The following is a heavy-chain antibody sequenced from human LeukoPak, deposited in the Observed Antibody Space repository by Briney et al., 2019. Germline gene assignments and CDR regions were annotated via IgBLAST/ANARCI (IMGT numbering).Heavy chain of an antibody. V-gene: IGHV1-2*02. Sequence: ASVKVSCKASGGTFSSYAISWVRQAPGQGLEWMGWINPNSGGTNYAQKFQGRVTMTRDTSISTAYMELSRLRSDDTAVYYCASFTDDAFDIWGQGTMVTVSS. CDR3: ASFTDDAFDI. J-gene: IGHJ3*02. CDR2: INPNSGGT. CDR1: GGTFSSYA.